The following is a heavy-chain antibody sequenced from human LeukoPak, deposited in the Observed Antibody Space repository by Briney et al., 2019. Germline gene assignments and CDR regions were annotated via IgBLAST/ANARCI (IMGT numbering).Heavy chain of an antibody. V-gene: IGHV1-2*06. CDR1: GYRFTSNA. CDR3: ARDHGSGSYYLYYYYYYMDV. J-gene: IGHJ6*03. CDR2: INPNSGGT. Sequence: GASVKVSCKASGYRFTSNAISWVRQAPGLGLEWMGRINPNSGGTNYAQKFQGRVTMTRDTSISTAYMELSRLRSDDTAVYYCARDHGSGSYYLYYYYYYMDVWGKGTTVTVSS. D-gene: IGHD3-10*01.